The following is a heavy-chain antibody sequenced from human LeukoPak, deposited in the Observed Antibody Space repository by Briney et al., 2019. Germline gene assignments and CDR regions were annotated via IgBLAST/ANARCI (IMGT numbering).Heavy chain of an antibody. CDR1: GGSISSSSYY. CDR2: IYYSGST. J-gene: IGHJ4*02. V-gene: IGHV4-39*01. CDR3: ARFPLATTIRDY. D-gene: IGHD1-14*01. Sequence: SETLSLTCTVSGGSISSSSYYWGWIRQPPGKGLERIGSIYYSGSTYYNPSLKSRVTISVDTSKNQFSLKLSSVTAADTAVYYCARFPLATTIRDYWGQGTLVTVSS.